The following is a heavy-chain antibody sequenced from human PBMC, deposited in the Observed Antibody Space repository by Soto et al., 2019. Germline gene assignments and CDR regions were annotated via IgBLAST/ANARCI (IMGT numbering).Heavy chain of an antibody. CDR2: ITSDGSST. Sequence: VGSLRLSCVASGFTFSTYCMYWVRQAPGKGLEWVSRITSDGSSTDYADSVKGRFTISRDSAKNTLSLQMNSLRAEDTAVYYCARGASRFRESSLGSRDVWGQGTTVTVSS. V-gene: IGHV3-74*01. J-gene: IGHJ6*02. D-gene: IGHD3-3*01. CDR1: GFTFSTYC. CDR3: ARGASRFRESSLGSRDV.